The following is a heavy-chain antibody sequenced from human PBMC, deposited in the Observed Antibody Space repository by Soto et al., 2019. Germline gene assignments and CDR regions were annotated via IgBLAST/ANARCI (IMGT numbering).Heavy chain of an antibody. D-gene: IGHD2-2*01. J-gene: IGHJ3*02. V-gene: IGHV4-4*07. Sequence: LETLSLTCTVSGGSISSYYWSWIRQPAGKGLEWIGRIYTSGSTNYNPSLKSRVTMSVDTSKNQFSLKLSSVTAADTAVYYCARINMDCSSTSCYHSPDAFDIWGQGTMVTVSS. CDR3: ARINMDCSSTSCYHSPDAFDI. CDR1: GGSISSYY. CDR2: IYTSGST.